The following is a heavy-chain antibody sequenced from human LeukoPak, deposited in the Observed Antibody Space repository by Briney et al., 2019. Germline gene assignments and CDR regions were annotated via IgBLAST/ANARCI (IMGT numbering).Heavy chain of an antibody. V-gene: IGHV4-30-2*04. CDR3: ARDIYYSGGSCHGNWFDP. J-gene: IGHJ5*02. CDR2: GST. D-gene: IGHD2-15*01. Sequence: GSTSYNPSLKSRVTISVATSKTQFSLKLSSVTAADTAVYYCARDIYYSGGSCHGNWFDPSGQGTLVTVSS.